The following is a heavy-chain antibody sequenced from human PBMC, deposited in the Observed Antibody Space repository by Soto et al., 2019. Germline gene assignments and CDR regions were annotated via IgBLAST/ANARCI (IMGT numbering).Heavy chain of an antibody. CDR3: ARGLIAAAGKVDWFDP. CDR1: GYTFTNNY. Sequence: ASVKVSCKASGYTFTNNYVVWVRQAPGQGLEWMGIINPSGGNTIYAQKFQDSVTMTTDTSTSTAYMELRSLRSDDTAVYYCARGLIAAAGKVDWFDPWGQGTLVTVSS. CDR2: INPSGGNT. J-gene: IGHJ5*02. V-gene: IGHV1-46*01. D-gene: IGHD6-13*01.